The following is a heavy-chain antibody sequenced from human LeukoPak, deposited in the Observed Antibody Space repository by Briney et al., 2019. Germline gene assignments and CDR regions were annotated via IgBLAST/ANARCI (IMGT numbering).Heavy chain of an antibody. CDR1: GGSISSYY. V-gene: IGHV4-59*08. CDR3: ARLGYSYGYWFDP. Sequence: PSETLSLTCTVSGGSISSYYWSWIRQPPGKGLEWIGYIYYSGSTNYNPSLKSRVTIPVDTSKNQFSLKLSSVTAADTAVYYCARLGYSYGYWFDPWGQGTLVTVSS. J-gene: IGHJ5*02. D-gene: IGHD5-18*01. CDR2: IYYSGST.